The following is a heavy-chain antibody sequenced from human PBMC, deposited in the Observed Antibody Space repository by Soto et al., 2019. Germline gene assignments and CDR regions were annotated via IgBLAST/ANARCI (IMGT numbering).Heavy chain of an antibody. V-gene: IGHV4-34*01. Sequence: SETLSLTCAVYGGSFSGYYRSWIRQPPCKCLEWIGEINHSGSTNYNPSLKSRVTISVDTSKNQFSLKLSSVTAADTAVYYCARETVAGTEVNYYYGMDVWGQGTTVTVSS. CDR2: INHSGST. J-gene: IGHJ6*02. D-gene: IGHD6-19*01. CDR1: GGSFSGYY. CDR3: ARETVAGTEVNYYYGMDV.